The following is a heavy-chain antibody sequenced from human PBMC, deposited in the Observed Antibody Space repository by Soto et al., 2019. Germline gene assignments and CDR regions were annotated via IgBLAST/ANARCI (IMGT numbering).Heavy chain of an antibody. Sequence: QLQLQESGPGLVKPSETLSLTCTVSGGSISSITYYWAWIRQPPGKGLEWIGNIYYNGSTYYNPSLKSRVTISVDTSKNQFSLNLSSVTAADTAVFYCARRRLLWFGKTYYYYGMDVWGQGTTVTVSS. J-gene: IGHJ6*02. CDR3: ARRRLLWFGKTYYYYGMDV. CDR1: GGSISSITYY. D-gene: IGHD3-10*01. CDR2: IYYNGST. V-gene: IGHV4-39*01.